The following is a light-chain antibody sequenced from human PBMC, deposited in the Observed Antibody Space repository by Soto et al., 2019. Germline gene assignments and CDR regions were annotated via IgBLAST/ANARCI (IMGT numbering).Light chain of an antibody. J-gene: IGKJ1*01. CDR2: GAS. V-gene: IGKV3-20*01. CDR3: QQYGTDGT. Sequence: EIVLTQSPGTLSLSPWERATLSCRASQSVSSSYLAWYQQKPGQAPRLLIYGASSRATGIPDRFSGSGSGTDFTLTISRLEPEDFAVYYCQQYGTDGTFGQGTKVDIK. CDR1: QSVSSSY.